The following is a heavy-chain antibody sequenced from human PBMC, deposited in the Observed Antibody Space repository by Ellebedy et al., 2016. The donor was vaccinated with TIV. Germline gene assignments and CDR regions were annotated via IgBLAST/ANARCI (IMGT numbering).Heavy chain of an antibody. CDR3: AYTLPHRHCTTNSCFRASYYMDV. V-gene: IGHV1-69*13. CDR1: RGIFSRCI. D-gene: IGHD2-2*01. Sequence: SVKVSXXASRGIFSRCIFTWVRQAPGQGLEWMGGIIPLFGTPNYPQKFRDRVTITADEFTSTVYMELSRLTSEDTAVYYCAYTLPHRHCTTNSCFRASYYMDVWGKGTTVTVSS. CDR2: IIPLFGTP. J-gene: IGHJ6*03.